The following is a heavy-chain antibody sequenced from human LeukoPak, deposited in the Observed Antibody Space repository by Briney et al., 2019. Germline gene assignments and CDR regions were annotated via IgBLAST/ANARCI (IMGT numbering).Heavy chain of an antibody. D-gene: IGHD5-12*01. CDR3: AKGGGYEAQYYYYYLDV. CDR1: GFTFSSYA. J-gene: IGHJ6*03. V-gene: IGHV3-30*04. Sequence: GGSLRLSCAASGFTFSSYAMHWVRQAPGKGLEWVTVISYDGSNKYYADSVKGRFTISRDNSKNTLYLQMNSLRAEDTAVYYCAKGGGYEAQYYYYYLDVWGKGTTVTISS. CDR2: ISYDGSNK.